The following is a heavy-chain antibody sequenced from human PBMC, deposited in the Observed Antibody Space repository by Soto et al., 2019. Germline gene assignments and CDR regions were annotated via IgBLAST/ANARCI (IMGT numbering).Heavy chain of an antibody. J-gene: IGHJ5*02. Sequence: EVQLLESGGGLVQPGGSLRLSCAASGFTFSSYAMSWVRQAPGKGLEWVSGISGGGSSTYYADSVKGRFTISRDNSKNTLYLQMNSLRAEDAAVYYCAKSLVATPNWCDPWGQGTLVTVSS. D-gene: IGHD2-15*01. V-gene: IGHV3-23*01. CDR3: AKSLVATPNWCDP. CDR1: GFTFSSYA. CDR2: ISGGGSST.